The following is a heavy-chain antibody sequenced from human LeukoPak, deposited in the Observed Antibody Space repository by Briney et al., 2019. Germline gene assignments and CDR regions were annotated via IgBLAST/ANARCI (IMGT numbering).Heavy chain of an antibody. V-gene: IGHV3-48*02. CDR3: ARDRYGSGTSPDSFDI. D-gene: IGHD3-10*01. J-gene: IGHJ3*02. CDR1: GFTFSTYS. CDR2: ISSSSSII. Sequence: PGGSLRLSCAASGFTFSTYSMNWVRQAPGKGLEWLSYISSSSSIIYDADSVQGRFTISRDNVKNSLYLQMNTLRDEDTAVYFCARDRYGSGTSPDSFDIWGQGTMVTVSS.